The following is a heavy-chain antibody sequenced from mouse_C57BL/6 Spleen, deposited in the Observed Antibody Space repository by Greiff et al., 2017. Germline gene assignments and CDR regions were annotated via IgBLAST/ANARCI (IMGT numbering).Heavy chain of an antibody. CDR2: ILPGSGST. J-gene: IGHJ1*03. CDR1: GYTFTGYW. CDR3: TRKAIDGSNSYWYVDV. V-gene: IGHV1-9*01. Sequence: QVQLQQSGAELMKPGASVKLSCKASGYTFTGYWIEWVKQRPGHGLEWIGEILPGSGSTNYNEHFKGKATFTADISSNTAYMQLSSLTTEDYAIDDGTRKAIDGSNSYWYVDVWGTGTTVTVSS. D-gene: IGHD1-1*01.